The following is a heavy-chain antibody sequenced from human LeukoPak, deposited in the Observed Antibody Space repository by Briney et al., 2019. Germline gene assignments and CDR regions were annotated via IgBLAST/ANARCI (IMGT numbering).Heavy chain of an antibody. Sequence: QSGGSLRLSCAASGFTFSDHYMDWVRQAPGKGLEWVSGISWNSSSIGYADSVKGRFTISRDNAKNSLYLQMNRLRAEDTALYYCAKGTFSTVTTGYFDYWGQGTLVTVSS. V-gene: IGHV3-9*01. J-gene: IGHJ4*02. CDR3: AKGTFSTVTTGYFDY. D-gene: IGHD4-17*01. CDR1: GFTFSDHY. CDR2: ISWNSSSI.